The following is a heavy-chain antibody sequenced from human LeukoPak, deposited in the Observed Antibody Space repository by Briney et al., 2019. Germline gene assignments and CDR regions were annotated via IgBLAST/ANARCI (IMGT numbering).Heavy chain of an antibody. CDR3: ARSRLSGINDAFDI. V-gene: IGHV3-23*01. J-gene: IGHJ3*02. D-gene: IGHD3-3*01. Sequence: GGSLRLSCAASGLTFSTYGMTWVRQAPGKGLEWVSTISGSAVSTFYAACVKGRFTISRDNSKNTLYLQMNSLRAEDTAVYYCARSRLSGINDAFDIWGQGTTVTVPS. CDR1: GLTFSTYG. CDR2: ISGSAVST.